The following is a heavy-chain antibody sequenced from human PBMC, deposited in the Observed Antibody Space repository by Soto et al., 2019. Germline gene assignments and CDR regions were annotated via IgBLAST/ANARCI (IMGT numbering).Heavy chain of an antibody. J-gene: IGHJ4*02. V-gene: IGHV2-26*01. CDR1: GFSLSNARMG. CDR2: IFSNDEK. Sequence: QVTLKESGPVLVKPKETLTLTCTVSGFSLSNARMGVSWIRQPPGKALEWLAHIFSNDEKSYSTSLKSRLTTSKDTSKSQVVLTMTNMYPVDTATYYCARITYDFWSGYPNFDYCGQGTLVTVSS. D-gene: IGHD3-3*01. CDR3: ARITYDFWSGYPNFDY.